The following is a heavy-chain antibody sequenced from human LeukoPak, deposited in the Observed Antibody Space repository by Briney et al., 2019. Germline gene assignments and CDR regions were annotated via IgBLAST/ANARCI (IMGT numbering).Heavy chain of an antibody. D-gene: IGHD3-10*01. J-gene: IGHJ4*02. CDR1: GFTFSSYW. CDR3: ATPLYISGSYFLY. Sequence: GGSLRLSCAASGFTFSSYWMSWVRQAPGKGLEWVANIKHDGSEKYYVDSVKGRFTISRDNAKNSLYLQMNSLRAEDTAVYYCATPLYISGSYFLYWGQGTLVTVSS. CDR2: IKHDGSEK. V-gene: IGHV3-7*01.